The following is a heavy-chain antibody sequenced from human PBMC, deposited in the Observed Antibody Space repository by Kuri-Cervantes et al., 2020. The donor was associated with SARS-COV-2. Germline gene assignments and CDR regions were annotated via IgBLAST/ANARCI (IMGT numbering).Heavy chain of an antibody. Sequence: GGSLRLSCAASGFTFSDYYMSWIRQAPGKGLEWVSYISSSSSYTNYADSVKGRFTISRDNAKNSLYLQMNSLRAEDTAVYYCARDAVGRFLEWLPRRGYYFDYWGQGTLVTVSS. D-gene: IGHD3-3*01. CDR1: GFTFSDYY. V-gene: IGHV3-11*06. CDR2: ISSSSSYT. J-gene: IGHJ4*02. CDR3: ARDAVGRFLEWLPRRGYYFDY.